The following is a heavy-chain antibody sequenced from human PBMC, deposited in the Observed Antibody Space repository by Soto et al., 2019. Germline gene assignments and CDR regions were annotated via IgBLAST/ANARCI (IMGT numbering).Heavy chain of an antibody. D-gene: IGHD3-22*01. CDR2: IYWDDDK. CDR3: AHRRRYYDSSGCSLDY. CDR1: GFSLSTSGVG. Sequence: QITLKESGPTLVKPTQTLTLTCTFSGFSLSTSGVGVGWIRQPPGKALEWLALIYWDDDKRYSPSLKSRLTITKDTSKNHAVLTLTNMDTVDTATYYRAHRRRYYDSSGCSLDYWGQGTLVTVSS. J-gene: IGHJ4*02. V-gene: IGHV2-5*02.